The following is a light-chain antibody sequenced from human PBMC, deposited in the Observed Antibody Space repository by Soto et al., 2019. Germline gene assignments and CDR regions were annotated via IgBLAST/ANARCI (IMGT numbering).Light chain of an antibody. CDR2: WAS. CDR1: QSVLYSSNNKNY. V-gene: IGKV4-1*01. CDR3: QQYYRPWT. J-gene: IGKJ1*01. Sequence: DIVMTQSPDSLAVSLGERATINCKSSQSVLYSSNNKNYLAWYQQKPGQPPKLLIYWASTRESGVPDRFSGSGSVTDFTLTISSLQAEDVAVYYFQQYYRPWTFVQGTKVEIK.